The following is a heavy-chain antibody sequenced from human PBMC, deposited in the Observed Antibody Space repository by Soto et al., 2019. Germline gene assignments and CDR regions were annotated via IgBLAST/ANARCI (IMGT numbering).Heavy chain of an antibody. CDR1: GGSFSGYY. D-gene: IGHD3-10*01. CDR3: ARSSLLWFGESTGGWLGRRLYYMDV. V-gene: IGHV4-34*01. CDR2: INHSGST. Sequence: SETLSLTCAVYGGSFSGYYWSWIRQPPGKGLEWIGEINHSGSTNYNPSLKSRVTISVDTSKNQFSLKLSSVTAADTAVYYCARSSLLWFGESTGGWLGRRLYYMDVWGKGTTVT. J-gene: IGHJ6*03.